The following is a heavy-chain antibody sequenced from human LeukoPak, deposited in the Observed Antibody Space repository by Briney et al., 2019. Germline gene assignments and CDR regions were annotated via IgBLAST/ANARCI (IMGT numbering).Heavy chain of an antibody. CDR2: ISGSGGST. J-gene: IGHJ2*01. CDR1: GFTFSSYG. V-gene: IGHV3-23*01. D-gene: IGHD5-18*01. CDR3: ARAGSYGPSLGVVSWYFDL. Sequence: GGSLRLSCAASGFTFSSYGMSWVRQAPGKGLEWVSAISGSGGSTYYADSVKGRFTISRDNSKNTLYLQMNSLRAEDTAVYYCARAGSYGPSLGVVSWYFDLWGRGTLVTVSS.